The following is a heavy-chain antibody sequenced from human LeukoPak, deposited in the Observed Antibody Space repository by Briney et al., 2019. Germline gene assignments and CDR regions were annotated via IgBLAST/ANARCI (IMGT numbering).Heavy chain of an antibody. CDR1: GFTVSSNY. J-gene: IGHJ4*02. D-gene: IGHD1-26*01. V-gene: IGHV3-66*04. Sequence: GGSLRLSCAASGFTVSSNYMSWVRQAPGKGLEWVSVIYSGGSTYCADSVKGRFTISRDNSKNTLYLQMNSLRAEDTAVYYCARRPSGSYYYFDYWGQGTLVTVSS. CDR3: ARRPSGSYYYFDY. CDR2: IYSGGST.